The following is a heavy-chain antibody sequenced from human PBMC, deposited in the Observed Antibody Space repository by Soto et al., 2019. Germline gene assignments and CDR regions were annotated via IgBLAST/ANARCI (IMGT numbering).Heavy chain of an antibody. CDR1: GGSISSSSYY. Sequence: SETLFLTCTVSGGSISSSSYYWGWIRQPPGKGLEWIGSIYYSGSTYYNPSLKSRVTISVDTSKNQFSLKLSSVTAADTAVYYCAKGRRITIFGVVVGYYGIDVWGQGTTVTVSS. D-gene: IGHD3-3*01. J-gene: IGHJ6*02. CDR2: IYYSGST. V-gene: IGHV4-39*01. CDR3: AKGRRITIFGVVVGYYGIDV.